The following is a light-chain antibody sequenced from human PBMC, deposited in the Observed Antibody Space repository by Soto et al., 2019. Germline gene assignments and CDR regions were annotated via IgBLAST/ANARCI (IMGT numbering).Light chain of an antibody. CDR3: LQYHNLWA. CDR2: RAS. Sequence: IVLTQSPDTLSVSPGERTTLSCRASQNIYSNVAWYQQRPGQAPRLLIYRASTRAPGIPARFSGSGSGTEFTLTISSLQSEDFTVYSCLQYHNLWAFGQGTKVDIK. J-gene: IGKJ1*01. CDR1: QNIYSN. V-gene: IGKV3-15*01.